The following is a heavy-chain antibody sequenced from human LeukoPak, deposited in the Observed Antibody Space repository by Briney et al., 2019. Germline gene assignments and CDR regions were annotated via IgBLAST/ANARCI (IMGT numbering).Heavy chain of an antibody. CDR3: ARSTEYYFDY. V-gene: IGHV1-69*05. CDR1: GGTSSSYA. CDR2: IIPIFGTA. J-gene: IGHJ4*02. D-gene: IGHD3-10*01. Sequence: ASVKVSCKASGGTSSSYAISWVRQAPGQGLEWMGGIIPIFGTANYAQKFQGRVTITTDESTSTAYMELSSLRSEDTAVYYCARSTEYYFDYWGRGTLVTVSS.